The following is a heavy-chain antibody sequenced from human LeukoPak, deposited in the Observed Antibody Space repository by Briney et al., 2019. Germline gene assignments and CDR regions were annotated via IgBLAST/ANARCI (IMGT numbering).Heavy chain of an antibody. D-gene: IGHD5-12*01. CDR3: TREVAYDSTFDY. CDR2: IRSKAYGGTT. V-gene: IGHV3-49*04. CDR1: GFTFGDYA. J-gene: IGHJ4*02. Sequence: QPGRSLRLSCTASGFTFGDYAMSWVRQAPGKGLEWVGFIRSKAYGGTTEYAASVKGRFTISRDDSKSIAYLQMNSLKTEDTAVYYCTREVAYDSTFDYWGQGTLVTVSS.